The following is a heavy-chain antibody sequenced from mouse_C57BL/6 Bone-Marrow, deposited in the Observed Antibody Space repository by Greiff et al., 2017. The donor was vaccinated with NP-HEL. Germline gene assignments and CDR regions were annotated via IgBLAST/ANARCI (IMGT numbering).Heavy chain of an antibody. J-gene: IGHJ3*01. CDR2: IYPGDGDT. CDR3: ARGDYYGSSYTFAY. V-gene: IGHV1-82*01. Sequence: QVQLQQSGPELVKPGASVKISCKASGYAFSSSWMNWVKQRPGKGLEWIGRIYPGDGDTNYNGKFKGKATLTADKSSSTAYMQLSSLTSEDSAVYFCARGDYYGSSYTFAYWGQGTLVTVSA. D-gene: IGHD1-1*01. CDR1: GYAFSSSW.